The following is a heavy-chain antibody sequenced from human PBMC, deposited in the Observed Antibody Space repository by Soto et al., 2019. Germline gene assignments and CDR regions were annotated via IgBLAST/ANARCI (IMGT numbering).Heavy chain of an antibody. J-gene: IGHJ1*01. CDR1: GGTFSSFG. CDR2: IIPVFGRP. V-gene: IGHV1-69*13. CDR3: AREGSGYNF. Sequence: GASVKVTFKASGGTFSSFGISWVRQAPGQGLEWMGGIIPVFGRPNYAQRFRGRLTITADESTSTSYMELIDLGSEDTAVYYCAREGSGYNFWGQGTQVTVSS. D-gene: IGHD5-12*01.